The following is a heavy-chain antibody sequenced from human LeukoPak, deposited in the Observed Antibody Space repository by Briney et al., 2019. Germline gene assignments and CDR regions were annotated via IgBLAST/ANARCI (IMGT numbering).Heavy chain of an antibody. CDR1: GGSISSYY. D-gene: IGHD2-2*01. CDR2: TYYSGST. CDR3: ARAMLGGYYYYGMDV. V-gene: IGHV4-59*08. Sequence: SETLSLTCTVSGGSISSYYWSWIRQPPGKGLEWIGYTYYSGSTNYNPSLKSRVTISVDTSKNQFSLKLSSVTAADTAVYYCARAMLGGYYYYGMDVWGQGTTVTVSS. J-gene: IGHJ6*02.